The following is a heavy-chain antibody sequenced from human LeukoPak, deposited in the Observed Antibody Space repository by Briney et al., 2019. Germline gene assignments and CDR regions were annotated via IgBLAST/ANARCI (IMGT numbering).Heavy chain of an antibody. CDR1: GFTFSDYY. CDR3: AKDRPSGWAYYFDY. Sequence: GGSLRLSCAASGFTFSDYYMGWIRQAPGKGLEWVSAISGSGGSTYYADSVKGRFTISRDNSKNTLYLQMNSLRAEDTAVYYCAKDRPSGWAYYFDYWGQGTLVTVSS. J-gene: IGHJ4*02. CDR2: ISGSGGST. D-gene: IGHD6-19*01. V-gene: IGHV3-23*01.